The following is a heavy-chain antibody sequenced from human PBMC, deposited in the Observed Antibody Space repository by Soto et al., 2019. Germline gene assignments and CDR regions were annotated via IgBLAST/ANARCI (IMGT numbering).Heavy chain of an antibody. Sequence: PSETLSLTCTVSGGSISSYYWSWIRQPPGEGLEWIGYIYYSGSTNYNPSLKSRATISVDTSKNQFSLKLSSVTAADTAVYYCARGNTVVMYYFDYWGQGTLVTVS. CDR3: ARGNTVVMYYFDY. CDR2: IYYSGST. J-gene: IGHJ4*02. D-gene: IGHD2-15*01. CDR1: GGSISSYY. V-gene: IGHV4-59*01.